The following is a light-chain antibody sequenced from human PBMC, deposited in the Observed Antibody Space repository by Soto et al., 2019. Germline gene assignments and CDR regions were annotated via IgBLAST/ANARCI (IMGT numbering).Light chain of an antibody. CDR1: QSISSN. Sequence: VMTQSPATLSVSPGERATLSRRASQSISSNLAWYQQKPGQAPRIIIFGASGRATGIPDRFSGSGSGTDFTLTISRLEPEDFAVYYCQQYGSLSWTFGQGTKVDIK. CDR2: GAS. V-gene: IGKV3-20*01. J-gene: IGKJ1*01. CDR3: QQYGSLSWT.